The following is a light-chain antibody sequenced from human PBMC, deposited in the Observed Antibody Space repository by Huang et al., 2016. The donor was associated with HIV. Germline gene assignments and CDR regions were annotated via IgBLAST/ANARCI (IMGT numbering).Light chain of an antibody. Sequence: EIVMTQSPATLSVSPGERATLSCRASQSVSSNLAWYQQKPGQAPRLLIYDTFTRATGIPARFSGSGFGTEFSLTINSLQSEDFAVYHCQQYNSWPPWTFGHGTKVEIK. CDR2: DTF. V-gene: IGKV3-15*01. J-gene: IGKJ1*01. CDR3: QQYNSWPPWT. CDR1: QSVSSN.